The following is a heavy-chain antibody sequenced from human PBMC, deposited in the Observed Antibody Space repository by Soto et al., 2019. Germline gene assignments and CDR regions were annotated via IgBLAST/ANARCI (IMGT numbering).Heavy chain of an antibody. CDR1: GFTFSSYA. CDR2: ISYDGSNK. V-gene: IGHV3-30*04. CDR3: ARERGITNVPIMVYDAFDI. Sequence: GGSLRLSCAASGFTFSSYAMHWVRQAPGKGLEWVAVISYDGSNKYYADSVKGRFTISRDNSKNTLYLQMNSLRAEDTAVYYCARERGITNVPIMVYDAFDIWGQGTMVTVSS. J-gene: IGHJ3*02. D-gene: IGHD2-8*01.